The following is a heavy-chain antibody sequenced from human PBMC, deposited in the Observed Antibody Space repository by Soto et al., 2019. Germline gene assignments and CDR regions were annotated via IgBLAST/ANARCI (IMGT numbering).Heavy chain of an antibody. D-gene: IGHD3-3*01. Sequence: PGGSLRLSCAASGFTFDDYAMHWVRQAPWKGLEWVSGISWNSGSIGYADSVKGRFTISRDNAKNSLYLQMNSLRAEDTALYYCAKDISDFWSGPIFDYWGQGTLVTVSS. V-gene: IGHV3-9*01. J-gene: IGHJ4*02. CDR1: GFTFDDYA. CDR3: AKDISDFWSGPIFDY. CDR2: ISWNSGSI.